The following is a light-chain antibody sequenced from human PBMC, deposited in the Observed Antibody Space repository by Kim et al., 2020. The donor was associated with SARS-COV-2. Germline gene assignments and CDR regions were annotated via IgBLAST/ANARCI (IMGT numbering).Light chain of an antibody. J-gene: IGKJ1*01. CDR1: QSVRSN. CDR2: AAS. CDR3: QQYDKWPRT. V-gene: IGKV3-15*01. Sequence: VSPGESATLSCTASQSVRSNLAWYQQKPGQAPRLLISAASTRATGIPVRFSGGGSGTDFTLTISSLQSEDLAVYYCQQYDKWPRTFGQGTKVEIK.